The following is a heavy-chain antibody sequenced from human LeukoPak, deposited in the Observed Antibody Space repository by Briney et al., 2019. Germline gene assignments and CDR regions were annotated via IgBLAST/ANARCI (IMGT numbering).Heavy chain of an antibody. Sequence: GGSLRLSCAASGFTFSSYAMSWVRQAPGKGLEWVSAISGSGGSTYYADSVKGRFTISRDNSKNTLYLQMNSLRAEDTAVYYCAKVSLGQGIAAASKNYWGQGTLVTVSS. D-gene: IGHD6-13*01. CDR1: GFTFSSYA. J-gene: IGHJ4*02. V-gene: IGHV3-23*01. CDR2: ISGSGGST. CDR3: AKVSLGQGIAAASKNY.